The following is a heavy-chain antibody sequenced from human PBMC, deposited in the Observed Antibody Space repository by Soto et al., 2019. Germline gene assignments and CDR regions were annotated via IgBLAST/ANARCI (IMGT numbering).Heavy chain of an antibody. D-gene: IGHD3-22*01. CDR3: ARDPIYDSSGYYY. J-gene: IGHJ4*02. CDR1: GYTFTSYG. Sequence: ASVKVSCKASGYTFTSYGISWVRQAPGQGLEWMGWISAYNGNTNYAQKLQGRVTMTTDTSTSTADMELRSLRSDDTAVYYSARDPIYDSSGYYYWGQGTLVTVSS. V-gene: IGHV1-18*01. CDR2: ISAYNGNT.